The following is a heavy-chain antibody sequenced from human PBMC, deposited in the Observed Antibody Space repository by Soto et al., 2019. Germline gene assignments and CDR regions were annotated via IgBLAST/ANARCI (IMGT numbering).Heavy chain of an antibody. CDR1: GFTFSSYS. Sequence: EVQLVESGGGLVQPGGSLRLSCAASGFTFSSYSMNWVRQAPGKGLEWVSYISSSSSTIYYADSVKGRFTISRDNAKNSLYLKMNSLRAEDTGVYYCARDREAGTFFFDYWGQGTLVTVSS. CDR3: ARDREAGTFFFDY. J-gene: IGHJ4*02. V-gene: IGHV3-48*01. CDR2: ISSSSSTI. D-gene: IGHD6-13*01.